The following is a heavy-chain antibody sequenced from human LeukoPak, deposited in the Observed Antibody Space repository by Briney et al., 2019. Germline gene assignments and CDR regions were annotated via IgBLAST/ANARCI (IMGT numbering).Heavy chain of an antibody. CDR2: INHSGST. Sequence: SETLSLTCAVYGGSFSGYCWSWIRQPPGKGLEWIGEINHSGSTNYNPSLKSRVTISVDTSKNQFSLKLSSVTAADTAVYYCARRYSSSAGPHRGISGMDVWGQGTTVTVSS. CDR3: ARRYSSSAGPHRGISGMDV. V-gene: IGHV4-34*01. D-gene: IGHD6-13*01. J-gene: IGHJ6*02. CDR1: GGSFSGYC.